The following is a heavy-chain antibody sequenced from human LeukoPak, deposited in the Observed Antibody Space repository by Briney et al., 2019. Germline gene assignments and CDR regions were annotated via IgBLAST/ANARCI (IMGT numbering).Heavy chain of an antibody. V-gene: IGHV3-30*18. Sequence: GRSLRLSCAASGFTFSHYGMHWVRQAPGKGLEWVAVISFDGSTSYYADSVKGRFTISRDNSQNTLFLQMSSLRADGTAVYYCTKGLYCPSAGCYTRQTEFDYWGQGTLVTVSS. J-gene: IGHJ4*02. D-gene: IGHD2-2*02. CDR1: GFTFSHYG. CDR3: TKGLYCPSAGCYTRQTEFDY. CDR2: ISFDGSTS.